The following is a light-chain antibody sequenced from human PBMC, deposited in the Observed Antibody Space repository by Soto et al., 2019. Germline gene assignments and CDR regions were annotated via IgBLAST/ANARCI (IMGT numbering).Light chain of an antibody. CDR3: QQYGRSPWT. J-gene: IGKJ1*01. CDR1: QSVGSTY. Sequence: EIVLTQSPGTLSLSPGERATLSCRASQSVGSTYLAWYQQKPGQAPRLLIFGASSRATGIPDRFSGSGSGTDFTLTISRLEPEDFAVYYCQQYGRSPWTFGQGTKVDI. CDR2: GAS. V-gene: IGKV3-20*01.